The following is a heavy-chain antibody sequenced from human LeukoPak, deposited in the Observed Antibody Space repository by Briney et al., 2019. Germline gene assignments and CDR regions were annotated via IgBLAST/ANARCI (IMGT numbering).Heavy chain of an antibody. Sequence: GGSLRLSCAASGFTFSDHYLDWLRQAPGKGLEWMGRIRNKAKSYATEYAASVKGRFTISRDDSKNSLYLQMNSLKTEDTAVYYCARGPLSSSTSIGRFDYWGQGTLVTVSS. V-gene: IGHV3-72*01. CDR1: GFTFSDHY. D-gene: IGHD2-2*01. J-gene: IGHJ4*02. CDR3: ARGPLSSSTSIGRFDY. CDR2: IRNKAKSYAT.